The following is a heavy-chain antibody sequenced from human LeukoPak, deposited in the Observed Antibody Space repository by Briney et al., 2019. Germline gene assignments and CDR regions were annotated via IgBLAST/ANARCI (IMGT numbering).Heavy chain of an antibody. Sequence: GGSLRLSCAASGFTFSDYSMSWVRQAPGKGLEWVSAISGSGGSTYYADSVKGRFTISRDNSKNTLYLQMNSLRAEDTAVYYCAKDLIPGIAVAGSDYWGQGTLVTVSS. CDR1: GFTFSDYS. CDR2: ISGSGGST. J-gene: IGHJ4*02. V-gene: IGHV3-23*01. D-gene: IGHD6-19*01. CDR3: AKDLIPGIAVAGSDY.